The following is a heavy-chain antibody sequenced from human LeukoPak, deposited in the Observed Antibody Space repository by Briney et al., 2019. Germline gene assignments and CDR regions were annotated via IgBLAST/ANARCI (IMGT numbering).Heavy chain of an antibody. V-gene: IGHV3-20*01. CDR1: GFSFEDYA. D-gene: IGHD3-22*01. CDR2: INWNGEST. Sequence: GGSLRLSCVASGFSFEDYAMSWVRQAPGKGLEWASGINWNGESTGYGDSVQGRFIISRDNAKNSLYLQMNSLRAEDTALYHCARTYYYDSIGFTFDIWGQGTLVTVFS. CDR3: ARTYYYDSIGFTFDI. J-gene: IGHJ3*02.